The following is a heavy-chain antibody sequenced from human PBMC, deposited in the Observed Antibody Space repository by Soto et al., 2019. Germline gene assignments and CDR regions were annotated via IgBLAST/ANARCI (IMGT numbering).Heavy chain of an antibody. CDR2: IYHSGST. Sequence: SETLSLTCTVSGGSXSSGGYSWSWIRQPPGKGLEWIGYIYHSGSTYYNPSLKSRVTISVDRSKNQFSLKLSSVTAADTAVYYCARGQVVAAQHWGQGTLVTVSS. CDR3: ARGQVVAAQH. V-gene: IGHV4-30-2*01. J-gene: IGHJ4*02. CDR1: GGSXSSGGYS. D-gene: IGHD2-15*01.